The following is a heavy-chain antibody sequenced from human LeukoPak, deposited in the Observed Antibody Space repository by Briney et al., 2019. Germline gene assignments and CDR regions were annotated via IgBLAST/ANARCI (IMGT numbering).Heavy chain of an antibody. Sequence: SVKVSCKASGYTFTGYYIHWVRQAPGQGLEWMGGIIPIFGTANYAQKFQGRVTITADESTSTAYMELSSLRSEDTAVYYCARTKDYSTYFDYWGQGTLVTVSS. V-gene: IGHV1-69*13. CDR1: GYTFTGYY. CDR2: IIPIFGTA. CDR3: ARTKDYSTYFDY. J-gene: IGHJ4*02. D-gene: IGHD4-11*01.